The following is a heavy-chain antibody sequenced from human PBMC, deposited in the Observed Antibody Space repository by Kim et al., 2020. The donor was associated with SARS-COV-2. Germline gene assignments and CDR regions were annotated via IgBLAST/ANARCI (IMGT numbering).Heavy chain of an antibody. Sequence: SETLSLTCTVSGDSISSSNYFWSWIRQPPGKGLEWVGYVYYSGTTNYNPSLKSRVTISVDTSKNQFSLKLSSVTAADTAIYYCARDRQRYGLLDFWGQGTLVTVSS. D-gene: IGHD3-3*01. CDR1: GDSISSSNYF. J-gene: IGHJ4*02. V-gene: IGHV4-61*01. CDR3: ARDRQRYGLLDF. CDR2: VYYSGTT.